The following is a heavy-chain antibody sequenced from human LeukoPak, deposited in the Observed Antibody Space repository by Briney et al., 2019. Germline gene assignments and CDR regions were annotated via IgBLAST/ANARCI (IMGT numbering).Heavy chain of an antibody. D-gene: IGHD4-23*01. CDR1: GGSISTYC. Sequence: SETLSLTCTVSGGSISTYCWSWIWQPPGKGLEWIGYIYYSGTTKYNPSLKSRVTISVDTSKNQLSLKLSSVTAADTALYYCARDSTGYGGSYYFDLWGRGTLVTVSS. CDR3: ARDSTGYGGSYYFDL. V-gene: IGHV4-59*01. CDR2: IYYSGTT. J-gene: IGHJ2*01.